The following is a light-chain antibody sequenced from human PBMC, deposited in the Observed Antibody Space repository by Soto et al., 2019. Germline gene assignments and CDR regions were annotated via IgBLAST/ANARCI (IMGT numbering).Light chain of an antibody. CDR3: QQRGNWSPLT. Sequence: EIVLTQSPATLSLSPGERATLSCRASQSVGTYLAWYQQKPGQAPRLLIYDASSRATGIPARFSGSGSGTDFTLTISSLEPEDFAVYYCQQRGNWSPLTFGGGTKVEIK. CDR2: DAS. CDR1: QSVGTY. V-gene: IGKV3-11*01. J-gene: IGKJ4*01.